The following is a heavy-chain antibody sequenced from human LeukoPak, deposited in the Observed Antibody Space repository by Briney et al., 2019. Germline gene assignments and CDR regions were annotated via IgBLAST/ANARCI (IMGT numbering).Heavy chain of an antibody. CDR1: GFTFSSYG. CDR3: AKDLLLWFGELLPVAFDI. J-gene: IGHJ3*02. D-gene: IGHD3-10*01. V-gene: IGHV3-30*18. Sequence: GRSLRLSCAASGFTFSSYGMHWVRQAPGKGLEWVAVISYDGSNKYYADSVKGRFTISRDNSKNTLYLQMNSLRAEDTAVYYCAKDLLLWFGELLPVAFDIWGQGTMVTVSS. CDR2: ISYDGSNK.